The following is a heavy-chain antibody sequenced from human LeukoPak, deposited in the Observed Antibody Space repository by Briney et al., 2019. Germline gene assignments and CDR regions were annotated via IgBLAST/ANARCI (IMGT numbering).Heavy chain of an antibody. J-gene: IGHJ6*02. Sequence: GSLRLSCAASGFTFSSYWMSWIRQPPGKGLEWIGYIYYSGSTNYNPSLKSRVTISVDTSKNRFSLKLSSVTAADTAVYYCARHDFDTDYYYGMDVWGQGTTVTVSS. V-gene: IGHV4-59*08. CDR3: ARHDFDTDYYYGMDV. D-gene: IGHD3-22*01. CDR2: IYYSGST. CDR1: GFTFSSYW.